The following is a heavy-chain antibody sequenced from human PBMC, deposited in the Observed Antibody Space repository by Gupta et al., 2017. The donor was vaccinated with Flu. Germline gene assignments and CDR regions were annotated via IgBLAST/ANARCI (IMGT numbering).Heavy chain of an antibody. Sequence: EVQLVESGGGLVQPGGSLRLSCAASGLSFSSYAMHWVRQAPGKGLEYVSAISTNGGSTYYANSVKGRFTISRDNSKNTLYLQMGSLRTEDMAVYYCAGSIAVAGTGYYFDYWCQGTLVTVSS. D-gene: IGHD6-19*01. CDR1: GLSFSSYA. J-gene: IGHJ4*02. V-gene: IGHV3-64*01. CDR3: AGSIAVAGTGYYFDY. CDR2: ISTNGGST.